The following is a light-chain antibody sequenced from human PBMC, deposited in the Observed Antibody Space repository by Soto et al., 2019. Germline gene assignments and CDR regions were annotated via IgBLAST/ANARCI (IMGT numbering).Light chain of an antibody. Sequence: EIVLTQSPGTLSLSPGERATLSCRASQSVSSSYLAWYQQKPGHAPRLLIYGASSRASGIPDRFSGSGSGPDFTLTISRLAPEDVALYYCQQYGSSRTFGQGTKVEIK. J-gene: IGKJ1*01. V-gene: IGKV3-20*01. CDR2: GAS. CDR1: QSVSSSY. CDR3: QQYGSSRT.